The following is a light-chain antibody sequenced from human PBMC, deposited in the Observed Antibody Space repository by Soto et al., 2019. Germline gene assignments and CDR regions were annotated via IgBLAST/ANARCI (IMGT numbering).Light chain of an antibody. CDR3: QQYGSSPYT. V-gene: IGKV3-20*01. CDR2: GAS. CDR1: QSVSRNS. Sequence: EIVLTQSPGALSLSPGERATLSCRASQSVSRNSLAWYQQKPGQAPRLLIYGASSRATGIPDRFSGSGSGTDFTLTISRLEPEDFAVYYRQQYGSSPYTFGQGNKLEIK. J-gene: IGKJ2*01.